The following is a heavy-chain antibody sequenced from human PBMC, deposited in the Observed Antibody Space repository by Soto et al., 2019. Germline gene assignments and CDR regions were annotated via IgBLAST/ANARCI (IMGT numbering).Heavy chain of an antibody. CDR3: ARTSSTVTTWDY. CDR1: GFTVSSNY. Sequence: GGSLRLSCAASGFTVSSNYMSWVRQAPGKGLEWVSVIYSGGSKYYADSVKVRFTISRDNSKNTLYLQMNSLRAEDTAVYYCARTSSTVTTWDYWGQGTLVPVSS. CDR2: IYSGGSK. V-gene: IGHV3-66*01. D-gene: IGHD4-17*01. J-gene: IGHJ4*02.